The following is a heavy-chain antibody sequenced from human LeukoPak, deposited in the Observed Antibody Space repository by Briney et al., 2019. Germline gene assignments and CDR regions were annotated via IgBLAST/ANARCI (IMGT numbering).Heavy chain of an antibody. D-gene: IGHD3-22*01. CDR1: GFTFNSYA. Sequence: GGSLRISCAASGFTFNSYAMSWIRQAPGKGLEWVAAISGSGGSTYYADSVKGRFTISRDYSKNTLYLQMNSLRAEDTAVYYCAKDFCDSSGYYTRIFDYWGQGTLVTVSS. CDR2: ISGSGGST. CDR3: AKDFCDSSGYYTRIFDY. V-gene: IGHV3-23*01. J-gene: IGHJ4*02.